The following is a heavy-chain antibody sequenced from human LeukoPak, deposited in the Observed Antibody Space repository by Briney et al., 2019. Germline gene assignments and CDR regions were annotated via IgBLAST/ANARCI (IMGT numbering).Heavy chain of an antibody. J-gene: IGHJ3*02. CDR3: ARYFDWPNAFDI. Sequence: ASETLSLTCAVYGGSFSGYYWSWIRQPPGKGREWIGNINESGSTNYNSSLKSQVTFSLDTTKSQFSQKLSSVTAADKALYYCARYFDWPNAFDIWGQGAMVTVSS. CDR1: GGSFSGYY. V-gene: IGHV4-34*01. D-gene: IGHD3-9*01. CDR2: INESGST.